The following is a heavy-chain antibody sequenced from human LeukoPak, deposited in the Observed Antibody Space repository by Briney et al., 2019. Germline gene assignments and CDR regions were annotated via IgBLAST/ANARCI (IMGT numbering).Heavy chain of an antibody. Sequence: SETLSLTCTVSGGSIINYYWSWIRQPAGEGLEWIGRIYSDGTSKHNPSLESRVTMSVDTSKNQFSLKLSSVTAADTAFYYCAKDPVEYSSSNWFDPWGQGTLVTVSS. CDR2: IYSDGTS. J-gene: IGHJ5*02. V-gene: IGHV4-4*07. D-gene: IGHD6-6*01. CDR1: GGSIINYY. CDR3: AKDPVEYSSSNWFDP.